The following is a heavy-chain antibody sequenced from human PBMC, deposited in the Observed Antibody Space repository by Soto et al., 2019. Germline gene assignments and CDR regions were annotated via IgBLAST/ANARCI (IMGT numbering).Heavy chain of an antibody. V-gene: IGHV1-24*01. CDR2: FDPEDGET. J-gene: IGHJ4*02. CDR1: GYPFTGYY. Sequence: GASVKVSCKVSGYPFTGYYMHWVRQAPGKGLEWMGGFDPEDGETIYAQKFQGRVTMTEDTSTDTAYMELSSLRSEDTAVYYCATSPKYYYDSSGYLPIDYWGQGTLVTVSS. D-gene: IGHD3-22*01. CDR3: ATSPKYYYDSSGYLPIDY.